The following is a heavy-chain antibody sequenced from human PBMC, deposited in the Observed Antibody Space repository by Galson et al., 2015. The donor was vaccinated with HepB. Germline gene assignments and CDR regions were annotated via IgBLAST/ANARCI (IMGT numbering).Heavy chain of an antibody. CDR3: ARADYYGSGSYYFTHYYYGMDV. Sequence: KVSCKASGYTFTSYYMHWVRQAPGQGLEWMGIINPSGGSTSYAQKFQGRVTMTRDTSTSTVYMELSSLRSEDTAVYYCARADYYGSGSYYFTHYYYGMDVWGQGTTVTVSS. CDR2: INPSGGST. CDR1: GYTFTSYY. J-gene: IGHJ6*02. D-gene: IGHD3-10*01. V-gene: IGHV1-46*03.